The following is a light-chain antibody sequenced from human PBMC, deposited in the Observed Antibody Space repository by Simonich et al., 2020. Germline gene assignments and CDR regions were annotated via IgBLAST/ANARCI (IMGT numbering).Light chain of an antibody. Sequence: QSALTQPSSVSGSPGQSVTISCTGTSSDCGGYNYVSWYQQHPGKAPKLMIYYVSKRPTGVPERFSGSKSGHTASLTISGLQAEDEADYYCSSYTSSSTWVFGGGTKPTVL. J-gene: IGLJ3*02. V-gene: IGLV2-11*01. CDR1: SSDCGGYNY. CDR2: YVS. CDR3: SSYTSSSTWV.